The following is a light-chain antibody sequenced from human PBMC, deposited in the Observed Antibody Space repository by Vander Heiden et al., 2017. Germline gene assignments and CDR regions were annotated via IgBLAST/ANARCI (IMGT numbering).Light chain of an antibody. Sequence: EIVLTQSPATLSLSPGERATLSCRASQSVSSYLAWYQQKPGQAPRLLIYDASNRATGIPARFRGSGCGTDFTLTISSREPEDFAVDDCQQRSNWPPLTFGKGTKVEIK. CDR3: QQRSNWPPLT. CDR2: DAS. CDR1: QSVSSY. J-gene: IGKJ1*01. V-gene: IGKV3-11*01.